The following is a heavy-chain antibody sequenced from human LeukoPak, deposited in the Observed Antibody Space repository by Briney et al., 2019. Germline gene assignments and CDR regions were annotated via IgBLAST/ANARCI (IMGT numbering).Heavy chain of an antibody. J-gene: IGHJ4*02. CDR1: GGSISSGGSR. CDR2: IYYGGST. D-gene: IGHD7-27*01. Sequence: SQTLSLTCNVSGGSISSGGSRWSWIRQHPGKGLEWIGYIYYGGSTYYNPSLESRLTMSVDTSKNQFSLHLTSVTAADTAVYYCARDWGTYFDYWGQGTLVTVSS. V-gene: IGHV4-31*03. CDR3: ARDWGTYFDY.